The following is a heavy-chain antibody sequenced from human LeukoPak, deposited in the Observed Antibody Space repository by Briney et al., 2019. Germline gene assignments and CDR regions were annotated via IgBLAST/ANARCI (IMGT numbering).Heavy chain of an antibody. J-gene: IGHJ4*02. CDR3: ARVREVQQLPGGTFDY. CDR2: INPNSGGT. Sequence: GASVKVSCKASGYTFTGYYMHWVRQSPGQGLEWMGWINPNSGGTNYAQKFQGRVTMTRDTSISTAYMELSRLRSDDTAVYYCARVREVQQLPGGTFDYWGQGTLVTVSS. D-gene: IGHD6-13*01. V-gene: IGHV1-2*02. CDR1: GYTFTGYY.